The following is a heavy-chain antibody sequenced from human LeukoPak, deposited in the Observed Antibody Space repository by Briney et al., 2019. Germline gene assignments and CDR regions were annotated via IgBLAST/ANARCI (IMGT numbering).Heavy chain of an antibody. CDR1: GFTFSNSA. CDR2: INDVGSHI. J-gene: IGHJ5*02. Sequence: GGSLRLSCAASGFTFSNSAMNWVRQAPGKGLEWVSSINDVGSHIYYADSVRGRFTISRDNAKTSAYLQMNNLRPEDTAVYYCARVWGSSSGSIWFDPWGQGTLVTVSS. V-gene: IGHV3-21*01. CDR3: ARVWGSSSGSIWFDP. D-gene: IGHD6-13*01.